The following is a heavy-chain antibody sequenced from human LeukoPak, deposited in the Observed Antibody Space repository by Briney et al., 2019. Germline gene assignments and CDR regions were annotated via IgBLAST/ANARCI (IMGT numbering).Heavy chain of an antibody. CDR3: ARDSYYYDISGYRGFDY. D-gene: IGHD3-22*01. Sequence: SETLSLTCTVSGVSISSYFWSWIRQPAGKGLEWIGRIYISGSTNYNPSLKSRVTMSVDTSKNQFSLKLSSVTAADTAVYYCARDSYYYDISGYRGFDYWDQGTLVTVSS. CDR1: GVSISSYF. J-gene: IGHJ4*02. CDR2: IYISGST. V-gene: IGHV4-4*07.